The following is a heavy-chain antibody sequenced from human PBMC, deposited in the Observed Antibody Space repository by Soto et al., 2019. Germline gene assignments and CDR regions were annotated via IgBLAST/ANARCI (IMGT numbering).Heavy chain of an antibody. CDR2: ITTSTSSNE. Sequence: EVQLVESGGGLVKPGGSLRLSCAAPGFSVATYNMNWVRQAPGKGLEWVSSITTSTSSNEYYADSVKGRFTISRESAKNSLYLQMNSLRAEDTALYFCALYDALFFDYRGQGTLVTVSS. J-gene: IGHJ4*02. V-gene: IGHV3-21*02. CDR1: GFSVATYN. D-gene: IGHD2-8*01. CDR3: ALYDALFFDY.